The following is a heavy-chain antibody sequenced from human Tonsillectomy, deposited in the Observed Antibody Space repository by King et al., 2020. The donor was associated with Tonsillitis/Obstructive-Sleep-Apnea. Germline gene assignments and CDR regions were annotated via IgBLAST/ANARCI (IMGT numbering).Heavy chain of an antibody. D-gene: IGHD3-3*01. J-gene: IGHJ5*02. V-gene: IGHV4-59*01. CDR1: GGSISSYY. Sequence: HVQLQESGPGLVKPSETLSLTCTVSGGSISSYYWSWFRQPPGKGRGWIGYIYYSGSTNYNPSLKSRVTISVDTSKNQFSLKLSSVTAADTAVYYCARVNYDFWSGYLIWFDPWGQGTLVTVSS. CDR2: IYYSGST. CDR3: ARVNYDFWSGYLIWFDP.